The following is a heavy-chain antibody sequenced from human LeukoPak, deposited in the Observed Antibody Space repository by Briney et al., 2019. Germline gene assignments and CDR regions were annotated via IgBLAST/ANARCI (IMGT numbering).Heavy chain of an antibody. D-gene: IGHD3-10*01. CDR3: ARVRYYGPGIYYRGLAY. Sequence: ASVKVSCKASGYTFTSYGISWVRQATGQGLEWMGWVNPNSGNTGYAQKFQGRVTMTRNTSISTAYMELSGLRSEDTAVYYCARVRYYGPGIYYRGLAYWGQGSLVTVSS. CDR1: GYTFTSYG. CDR2: VNPNSGNT. J-gene: IGHJ4*02. V-gene: IGHV1-8*02.